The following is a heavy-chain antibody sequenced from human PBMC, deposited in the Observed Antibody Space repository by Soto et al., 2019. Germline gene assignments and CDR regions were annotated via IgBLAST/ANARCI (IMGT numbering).Heavy chain of an antibody. CDR3: ARESTGYSSSWYRY. Sequence: QVQLQESGPGLVKPSETLSLTCTVSGGSISSYYWSWIRQPPGKGLEWIGYIYYSGSTNYNPSLKSRVTISVDTSKNQFSLKLSSVTAADTAVYYCARESTGYSSSWYRYWGQGTLVTVSS. CDR1: GGSISSYY. D-gene: IGHD6-13*01. J-gene: IGHJ4*02. CDR2: IYYSGST. V-gene: IGHV4-59*08.